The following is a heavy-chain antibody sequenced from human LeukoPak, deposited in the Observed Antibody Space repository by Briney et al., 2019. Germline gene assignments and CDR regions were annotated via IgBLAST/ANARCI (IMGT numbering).Heavy chain of an antibody. CDR1: GGTFSSYA. CDR3: ARDEFDILTGFLPGGFDY. CDR2: IIPILGIA. Sequence: GASVKVSCKASGGTFSSYAISWVRQAPGQALEWMGRIIPILGIANYAQKFQGRVTITADKSTSTAYMELSSLRSEDTAVYYCARDEFDILTGFLPGGFDYWGQGTLVTVSS. D-gene: IGHD3-9*01. J-gene: IGHJ4*02. V-gene: IGHV1-69*04.